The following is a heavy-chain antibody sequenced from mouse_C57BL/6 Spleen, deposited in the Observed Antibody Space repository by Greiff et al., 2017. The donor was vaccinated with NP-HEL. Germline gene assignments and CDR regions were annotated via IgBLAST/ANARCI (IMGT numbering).Heavy chain of an antibody. CDR2: ISSGSSTI. Sequence: EVMLVESGGGLAKPGGSLKLSCAASGFTFSDYGMHWVRQAPEKGLEWVAYISSGSSTIYYADTVKGRFTISRDNAKNTLFLQMTSLRSEDTAMYYCARGDYSNYVWFAYWGQGTLVTVSA. V-gene: IGHV5-17*01. D-gene: IGHD2-5*01. CDR1: GFTFSDYG. CDR3: ARGDYSNYVWFAY. J-gene: IGHJ3*01.